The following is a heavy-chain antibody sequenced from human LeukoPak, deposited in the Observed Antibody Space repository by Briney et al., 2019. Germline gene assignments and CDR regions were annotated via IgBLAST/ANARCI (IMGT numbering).Heavy chain of an antibody. CDR1: GGSISSNSYY. V-gene: IGHV4-39*01. J-gene: IGHJ4*02. CDR2: IYYSGST. Sequence: SETLSLTCTVSGGSISSNSYYWGWIRQPPGKGLEWIGSIYYSGSTYYNPSLKSRVTISVDTSKNQFSLKLSSVTAADTAVYCARTRYYYNSRSYGAPYYDYWGQGTLVTVSS. D-gene: IGHD3-10*01. CDR3: ARTRYYYNSRSYGAPYYDY.